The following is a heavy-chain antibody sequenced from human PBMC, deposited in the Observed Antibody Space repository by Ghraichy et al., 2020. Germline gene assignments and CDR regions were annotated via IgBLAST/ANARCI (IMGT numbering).Heavy chain of an antibody. J-gene: IGHJ4*02. V-gene: IGHV3-23*01. CDR3: AKDTTWRGYVDY. CDR1: GFTFSSSA. Sequence: LSLTCAASGFTFSSSAMSWVRQTPGKGLEWVSGISSSGGSTSFADSVKARFPISRDNSKNTLYLQMSSLRVEDTAVYYCAKDTTWRGYVDYWGQGTLVTVSS. CDR2: ISSSGGST. D-gene: IGHD3-3*01.